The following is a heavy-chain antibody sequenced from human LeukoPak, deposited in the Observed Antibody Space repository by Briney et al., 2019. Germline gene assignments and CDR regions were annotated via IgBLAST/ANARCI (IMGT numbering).Heavy chain of an antibody. J-gene: IGHJ4*02. CDR3: ARESDGGSYYHYFDY. CDR2: IYYSGST. D-gene: IGHD1-26*01. Sequence: SETLSLTCTVSGGSISSYYWSWIRQPPGKGLEWIGYIYYSGSTHYNPSLKSRVTISVDTSKNQFSLKLSSVTAADTAVYYCARESDGGSYYHYFDYWGQGTLVTVSS. V-gene: IGHV4-59*12. CDR1: GGSISSYY.